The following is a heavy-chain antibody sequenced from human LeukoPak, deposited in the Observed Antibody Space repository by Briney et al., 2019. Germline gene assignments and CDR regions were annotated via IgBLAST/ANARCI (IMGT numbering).Heavy chain of an antibody. V-gene: IGHV4-34*01. CDR2: INHSGST. CDR1: GGSFSGYY. J-gene: IGHJ4*02. Sequence: SETLSLTCAVYGGSFSGYYWSWIRQPPGKGVEWIGEINHSGSTNHNPSLMSRVTISVDTSMNQFFLKLSSVTAAETAVYFCARQNYGSAPLRYWDQGTLVTVSS. CDR3: ARQNYGSAPLRY. D-gene: IGHD3-10*01.